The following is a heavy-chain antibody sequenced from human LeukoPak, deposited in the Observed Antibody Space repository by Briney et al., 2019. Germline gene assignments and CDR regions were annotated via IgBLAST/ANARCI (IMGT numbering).Heavy chain of an antibody. J-gene: IGHJ4*02. CDR3: ARDALVIYDSSGYYY. Sequence: ASVKVSCKASGYTFTGYYMHWVRQAPGQGLEWMGRISPNSGGTNYARKFQGRVTMTRDTSISTAYMELSRLRSDDTAVYYCARDALVIYDSSGYYYWGQGTLVTVSS. CDR1: GYTFTGYY. D-gene: IGHD3-22*01. V-gene: IGHV1-2*06. CDR2: ISPNSGGT.